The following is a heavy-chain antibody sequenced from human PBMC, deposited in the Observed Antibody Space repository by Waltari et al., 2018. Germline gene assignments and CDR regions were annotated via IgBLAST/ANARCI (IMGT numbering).Heavy chain of an antibody. D-gene: IGHD6-13*01. V-gene: IGHV3-30*18. CDR3: AKDLKQLAPLDAFDI. Sequence: QVQLVESGGGVVQPGRSLRLSCAASGFTFSSYGMHWVRQAPSKGLEWVAVISYDGRKKYYADSVKGRFTISKENSKNTLYLQMNSLRAEDTAGDYCAKDLKQLAPLDAFDIWGQGTMVTVSS. CDR1: GFTFSSYG. J-gene: IGHJ3*02. CDR2: ISYDGRKK.